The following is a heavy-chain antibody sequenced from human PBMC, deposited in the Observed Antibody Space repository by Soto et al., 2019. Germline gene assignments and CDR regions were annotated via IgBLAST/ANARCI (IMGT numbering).Heavy chain of an antibody. CDR2: ISGSSGNA. Sequence: QVQLVQSGAEVKNPGASVKVSCKTSGYTFTKYRVGWVRLAPGQGLEWMGWISGSSGNANYAEKVQGRITLTTDTSTSTAYIELRSLRSDDTAVYYCAREMAGLGGEYDYWGQGTVVTVSS. V-gene: IGHV1-18*01. J-gene: IGHJ4*02. D-gene: IGHD3-16*01. CDR1: GYTFTKYR. CDR3: AREMAGLGGEYDY.